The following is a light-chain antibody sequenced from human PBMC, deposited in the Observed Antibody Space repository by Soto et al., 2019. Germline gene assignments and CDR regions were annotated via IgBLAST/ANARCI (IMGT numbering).Light chain of an antibody. CDR1: QNVSSN. Sequence: EIVMTQSPATLSVSPGERATLSCRASQNVSSNLAWYQQKPGQAPRLLIYGSSTRATGIPARFSGSGSGTDFTLTISSLQSEDFAIYYCQQYDTWPPLTFGGGTTVEIK. CDR2: GSS. V-gene: IGKV3-15*01. CDR3: QQYDTWPPLT. J-gene: IGKJ4*01.